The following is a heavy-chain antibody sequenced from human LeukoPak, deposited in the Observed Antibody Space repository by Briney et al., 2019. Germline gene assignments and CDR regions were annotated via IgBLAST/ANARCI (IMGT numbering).Heavy chain of an antibody. D-gene: IGHD3-22*01. V-gene: IGHV4-59*01. CDR3: ARDGGDSSGYYLDY. CDR2: IYYTGST. J-gene: IGHJ4*02. CDR1: GGSISSYY. Sequence: SETLSLTCTVSGGSISSYYWSWVRQPPGKGLEWIGYIYYTGSTNYNPSLKSRVTISVDTSKNPFSLKLTSVTAADTAVYYCARDGGDSSGYYLDYWGQGTLVTVSS.